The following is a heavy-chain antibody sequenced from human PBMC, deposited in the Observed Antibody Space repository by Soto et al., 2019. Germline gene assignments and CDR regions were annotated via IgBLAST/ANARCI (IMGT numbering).Heavy chain of an antibody. CDR1: GFTFSSYE. Sequence: EVQLVESGGGLVQPGGSLRLSCAASGFTFSSYEMNWVRQAPGKGLEWVSYISSSGSTIYYADSVKGRFTISRDNAENSLYLQMNSLRAEDTAVYYCARSVAMVRGVGYFDYWGQGTLVTVSS. V-gene: IGHV3-48*03. CDR3: ARSVAMVRGVGYFDY. CDR2: ISSSGSTI. J-gene: IGHJ4*02. D-gene: IGHD3-10*01.